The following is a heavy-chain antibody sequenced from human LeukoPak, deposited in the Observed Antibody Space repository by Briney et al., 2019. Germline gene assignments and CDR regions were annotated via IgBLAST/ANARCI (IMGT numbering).Heavy chain of an antibody. CDR1: GFTFSSYA. CDR3: ARDGRHSGSYYYYYYMDV. V-gene: IGHV3-23*01. J-gene: IGHJ6*03. CDR2: ISGSGGST. Sequence: GGSLRLSCAASGFTFSSYAMSWVRQAPGKGLEWVSAISGSGGSTYYADSVKGRFTISRDNSKNTLYLQMNSLRAEDTAVYYCARDGRHSGSYYYYYYMDVWGKGTTVTVSS. D-gene: IGHD1-26*01.